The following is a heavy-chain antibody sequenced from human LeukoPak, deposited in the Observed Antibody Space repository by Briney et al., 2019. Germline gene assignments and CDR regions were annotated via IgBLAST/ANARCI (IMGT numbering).Heavy chain of an antibody. V-gene: IGHV4-59*01. J-gene: IGHJ4*02. D-gene: IGHD3-10*01. CDR2: IYYSGST. CDR1: GDSINSYY. Sequence: SSETLSLTCSVSGDSINSYYWSWIRQPPGKGLEWIGYIYYSGSTNYNPSLKSRVTISVDTSKNQFSLRLSSVTAADTAVYYCATYGSGSYYFEYWGQGTLVTVSS. CDR3: ATYGSGSYYFEY.